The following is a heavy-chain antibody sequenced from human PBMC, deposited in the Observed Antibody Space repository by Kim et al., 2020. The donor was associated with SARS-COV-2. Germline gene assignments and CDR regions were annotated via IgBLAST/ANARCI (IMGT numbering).Heavy chain of an antibody. Sequence: AQKFQGTVTITADESTSTAYMELISLRSEDTAVYYCARDLTVTETNWFDPWGQGTLVTVSS. D-gene: IGHD4-4*01. CDR3: ARDLTVTETNWFDP. V-gene: IGHV1-69*01. J-gene: IGHJ5*02.